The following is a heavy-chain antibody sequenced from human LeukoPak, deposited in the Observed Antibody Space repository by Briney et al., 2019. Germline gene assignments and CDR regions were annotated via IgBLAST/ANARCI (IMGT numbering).Heavy chain of an antibody. J-gene: IGHJ4*02. D-gene: IGHD2-15*01. CDR2: IYTSGST. Sequence: SETLSLTCTVSGGSISSYYWSGIRQPAGKGLEWIGRIYTSGSTYYNPSLKSRVTMSVDTPKNQFSLNLTSVTAADTAVYYCARGPQCSGFSCGFDYWGQGTLVTVSS. CDR1: GGSISSYY. V-gene: IGHV4-4*07. CDR3: ARGPQCSGFSCGFDY.